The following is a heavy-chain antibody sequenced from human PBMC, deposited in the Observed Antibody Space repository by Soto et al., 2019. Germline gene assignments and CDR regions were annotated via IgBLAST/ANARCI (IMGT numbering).Heavy chain of an antibody. CDR3: ATHEWSSSWYYGMDV. J-gene: IGHJ6*02. D-gene: IGHD6-13*01. V-gene: IGHV5-10-1*01. CDR1: GYSFTSYW. CDR2: IDPSDSYT. Sequence: GESLKISCNGSGYSFTSYWISWVRQMPGKGLEWMGRIDPSDSYTNYSPSFQGHVTISADKSISTAYLQWSSLKASDTAMYYCATHEWSSSWYYGMDVWGQGTTVTVS.